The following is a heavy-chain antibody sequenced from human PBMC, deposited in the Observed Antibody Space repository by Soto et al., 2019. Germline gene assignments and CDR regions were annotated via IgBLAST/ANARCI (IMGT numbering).Heavy chain of an antibody. J-gene: IGHJ6*03. D-gene: IGHD2-15*01. V-gene: IGHV1-69*02. Sequence: QVQLVQSGAEVKKPGSSVKVSCKASGGTFSSYTISWVRQAPGQGLEWMGRIIPILGIANYAQKLQGRVTITADKSTSTAYMELSSLRSEDTAVYYCARNRVGYCSGGSCYSGRDYYYYYMDVWGKGTTVIVSS. CDR2: IIPILGIA. CDR1: GGTFSSYT. CDR3: ARNRVGYCSGGSCYSGRDYYYYYMDV.